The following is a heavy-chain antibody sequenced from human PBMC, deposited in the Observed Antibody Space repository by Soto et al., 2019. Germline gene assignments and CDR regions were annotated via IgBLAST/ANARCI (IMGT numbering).Heavy chain of an antibody. CDR3: AKDLYYDSSGPLDY. J-gene: IGHJ4*02. CDR2: ISGSGGST. D-gene: IGHD3-22*01. CDR1: GFTFSSYA. Sequence: EVQLLESGGGLVQPGGSLRLSCAASGFTFSSYAMSWVRQAPGKGLEWVSAISGSGGSTYYADSVKGRFTISRDNSKNPLYLQMNSLRAEDTAVYYCAKDLYYDSSGPLDYWGQGTLVTVSS. V-gene: IGHV3-23*01.